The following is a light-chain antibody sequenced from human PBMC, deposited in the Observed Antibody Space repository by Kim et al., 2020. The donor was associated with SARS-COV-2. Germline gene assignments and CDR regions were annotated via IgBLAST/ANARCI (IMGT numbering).Light chain of an antibody. CDR1: ISNIGSNP. CDR2: TNN. CDR3: AAWDDSLNGVV. Sequence: QSVLTQPPSASGTPGQRVTISCSGSISNIGSNPVNWYQQFPGTAPKLLIYTNNQWPSGVPDRFSGSKSGTSASLAISGLQSEDEADYYCAAWDDSLNGVVFGGGTQLTVL. J-gene: IGLJ2*01. V-gene: IGLV1-44*01.